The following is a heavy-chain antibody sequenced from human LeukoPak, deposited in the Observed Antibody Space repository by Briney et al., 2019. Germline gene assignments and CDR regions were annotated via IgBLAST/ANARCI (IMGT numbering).Heavy chain of an antibody. CDR1: AFTFSDYW. CDR3: AKVGFSSSSGEIYYYYYYMDV. D-gene: IGHD6-6*01. J-gene: IGHJ6*03. CDR2: IKEDGSEK. Sequence: PGGSLRLSCAASAFTFSDYWMTWVRQAPGKGLERVANIKEDGSEKYYVDSVKGRFTISRDNAKNSLYLQMSSLRDDDTAVYYCAKVGFSSSSGEIYYYYYYMDVWGKGTTVTVSS. V-gene: IGHV3-7*01.